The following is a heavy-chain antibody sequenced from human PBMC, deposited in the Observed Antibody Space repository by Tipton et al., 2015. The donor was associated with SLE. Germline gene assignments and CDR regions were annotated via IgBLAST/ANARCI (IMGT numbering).Heavy chain of an antibody. V-gene: IGHV3-48*04. CDR2: ISGSGGVI. J-gene: IGHJ3*02. Sequence: SLRLSCAASGFTFTSHWMSWVRQAPGKGLEWVSYISGSGGVIHYADSVKGRFTISRDNAKNSMYLQMNSLRAEDTAVYYCARGGLDKTRITIFGVVAPDAFDIWGQGTMVTVSS. CDR3: ARGGLDKTRITIFGVVAPDAFDI. D-gene: IGHD3-3*01. CDR1: GFTFTSHW.